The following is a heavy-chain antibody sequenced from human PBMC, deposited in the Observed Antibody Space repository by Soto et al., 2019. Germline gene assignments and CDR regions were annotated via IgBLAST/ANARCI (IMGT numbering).Heavy chain of an antibody. CDR3: ARAQRDLYSYGLAL. D-gene: IGHD5-18*01. V-gene: IGHV4-30-4*01. Sequence: QVQLQESGPGLVKPSQTLSLTCTVSGGSISSGDYYWSWIRQPPGKGLDWIGYIFYSGTTYYNPSLKSRVTMSVDTSKNQFYLKLSSVTAADTAVYYCARAQRDLYSYGLALWGQGTLVTVSS. J-gene: IGHJ4*02. CDR1: GGSISSGDYY. CDR2: IFYSGTT.